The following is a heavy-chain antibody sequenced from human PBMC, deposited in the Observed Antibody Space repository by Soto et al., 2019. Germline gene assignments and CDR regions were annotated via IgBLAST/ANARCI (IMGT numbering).Heavy chain of an antibody. CDR3: AKTSGAYSSSVYFPS. V-gene: IGHV3-30*18. Sequence: PGGSLRLSCAASGFTFSVYGMHWVRQAPGKGLEWVAFISFDGVEKFYADSVKGRFTISRDTSMNTLYLQMNSLGAVDTAVYYCAKTSGAYSSSVYFPSWGQGTLVTVSS. CDR1: GFTFSVYG. J-gene: IGHJ4*02. CDR2: ISFDGVEK. D-gene: IGHD6-13*01.